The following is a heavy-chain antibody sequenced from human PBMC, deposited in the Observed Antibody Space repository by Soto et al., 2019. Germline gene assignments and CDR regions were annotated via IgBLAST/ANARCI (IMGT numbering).Heavy chain of an antibody. Sequence: GGSLRLSCTASGFTFGDYAMSWFRQAPGKGLEWVGFIRSKAYGGTTEYAASVKGRFTISRDDSKSIAYLQMNSLKTEDTAVYYCTRAPLLLVATIKRSSYYMDVWGKGTTVTVSS. V-gene: IGHV3-49*03. CDR3: TRAPLLLVATIKRSSYYMDV. D-gene: IGHD5-12*01. CDR1: GFTFGDYA. CDR2: IRSKAYGGTT. J-gene: IGHJ6*03.